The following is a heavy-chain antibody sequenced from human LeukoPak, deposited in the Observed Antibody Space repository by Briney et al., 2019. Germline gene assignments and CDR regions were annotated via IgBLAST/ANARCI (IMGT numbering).Heavy chain of an antibody. J-gene: IGHJ4*02. CDR2: ISASGST. CDR3: ARDEVYGELYY. Sequence: SETLSLTCTISGEPIGSYFWSWIRHPAGKGLEWIGRISASGSTYYSPSLKSRVSMSVDKSKDQFSLNLTSLSAADTAIYYCARDEVYGELYYWGQGTLVSVSS. CDR1: GEPIGSYF. V-gene: IGHV4-4*07. D-gene: IGHD3-10*01.